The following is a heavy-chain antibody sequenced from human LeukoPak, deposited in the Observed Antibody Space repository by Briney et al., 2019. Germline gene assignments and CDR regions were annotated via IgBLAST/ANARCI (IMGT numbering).Heavy chain of an antibody. CDR1: GGSISSYY. J-gene: IGHJ4*02. V-gene: IGHV4-59*01. D-gene: IGHD6-13*01. Sequence: SEALSLTCTVSGGSISSYYWSWIRQPPGKGLEWIGYIYYSGSTNYSPSLKSRVTISLDTSKNQFSLKLTSVTAADTAVYYCSRATSSWRPFDYWGRGTLVTVSS. CDR2: IYYSGST. CDR3: SRATSSWRPFDY.